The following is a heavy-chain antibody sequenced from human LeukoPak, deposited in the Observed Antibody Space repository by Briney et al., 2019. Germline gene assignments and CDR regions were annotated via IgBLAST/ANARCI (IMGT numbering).Heavy chain of an antibody. CDR1: GGTFSSYA. Sequence: ASVKVSCKASGGTFSSYAISWVRQAPGQGLEWMGGIIPIFGTANYAQKFQGRVTITADESTSTAYMELSSLRSEDTAVYYCARTVGSSSSDWYFDLWGRGTLVTVSS. V-gene: IGHV1-69*13. J-gene: IGHJ2*01. D-gene: IGHD6-6*01. CDR2: IIPIFGTA. CDR3: ARTVGSSSSDWYFDL.